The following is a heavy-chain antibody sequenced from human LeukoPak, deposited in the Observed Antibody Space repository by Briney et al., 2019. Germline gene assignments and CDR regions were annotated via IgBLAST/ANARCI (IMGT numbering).Heavy chain of an antibody. Sequence: SETLSLTCTVSGGSIGNDYWSCSRQRPGKGLGWIGYVTNSGGTNYNPSPKSRVTISVDTSKNQFSLTLSSVIPADTAVYHCARELAAAGFDYWGQGTLVTVSS. CDR3: ARELAAAGFDY. CDR2: VTNSGGT. D-gene: IGHD6-13*01. CDR1: GGSIGNDY. V-gene: IGHV4-59*01. J-gene: IGHJ4*02.